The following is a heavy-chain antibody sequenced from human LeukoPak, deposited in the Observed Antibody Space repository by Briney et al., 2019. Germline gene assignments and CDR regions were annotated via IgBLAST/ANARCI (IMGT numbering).Heavy chain of an antibody. CDR3: ARGLLRYYYDNSGYYAARRPIFDY. D-gene: IGHD3-22*01. CDR1: GFIFSDYY. Sequence: PGGSLRLSCAASGFIFSDYYMSWIRQAPGKGLEWISYITSSSSIIYYADSVKGRFTISRDNAKNSVYLQMNSLRAEDTAVYYCARGLLRYYYDNSGYYAARRPIFDYWGQGTLVTVSS. J-gene: IGHJ4*02. CDR2: ITSSSSII. V-gene: IGHV3-11*04.